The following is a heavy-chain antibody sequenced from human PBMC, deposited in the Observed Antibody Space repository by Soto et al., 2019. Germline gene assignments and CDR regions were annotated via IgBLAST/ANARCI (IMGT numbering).Heavy chain of an antibody. CDR1: GYTFTTYD. D-gene: IGHD2-15*01. CDR2: ISAYNGNT. Sequence: ASVKASCKASGYTFTTYDINWVRQAPGQGLEWMGWISAYNGNTNYAQKLQGRVTMTTDTSTSTAYMELRSLRSDDTAVYYCARDAFGVVVVAATGGYWGQGTLVTVSS. V-gene: IGHV1-18*01. CDR3: ARDAFGVVVVAATGGY. J-gene: IGHJ4*02.